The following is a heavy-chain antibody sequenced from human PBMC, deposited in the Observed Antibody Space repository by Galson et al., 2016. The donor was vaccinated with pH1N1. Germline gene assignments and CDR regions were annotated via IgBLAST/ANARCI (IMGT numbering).Heavy chain of an antibody. CDR1: GFTFDDYA. Sequence: SLRLSCAASGFTFDDYAMLWVRQAPGKGLEWVSGISWNSGSIGYADSVKGRFTISRDNAKNSLYLQMNSLRAEDTALYYCAKVDSGSYYGYFDYWGQGTLVTVSS. CDR3: AKVDSGSYYGYFDY. CDR2: ISWNSGSI. J-gene: IGHJ4*02. V-gene: IGHV3-9*01. D-gene: IGHD1-26*01.